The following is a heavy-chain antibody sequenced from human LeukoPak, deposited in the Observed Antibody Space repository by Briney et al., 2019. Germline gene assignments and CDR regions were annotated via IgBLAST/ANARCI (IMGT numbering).Heavy chain of an antibody. CDR3: ARDIAAAGLHGSVPTKNWFDP. CDR2: IIPIFGTA. V-gene: IGHV1-69*01. J-gene: IGHJ5*02. D-gene: IGHD6-13*01. Sequence: SVKVSCKASGGTFSSYAISWVRQAPGQGLEWMGGIIPIFGTANYAQKFQGRVTITADESTSTAYMELSSLRSEDTAVYYCARDIAAAGLHGSVPTKNWFDPWGQGTLVTVSS. CDR1: GGTFSSYA.